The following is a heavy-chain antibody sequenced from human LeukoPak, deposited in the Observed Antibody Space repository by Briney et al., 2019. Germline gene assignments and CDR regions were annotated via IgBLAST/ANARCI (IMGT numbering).Heavy chain of an antibody. CDR1: GFTFSSYA. Sequence: GGSLRLSCAASGFTFSSYAMSWVRQAPGKGLEWVSAISGSGGSTYYADSVKGRFTISRDNSKNTLYLQMNSLRAEDTAVYYCAKPHNYHILTGYRHFDYWGQRTLVTVSS. J-gene: IGHJ4*02. CDR3: AKPHNYHILTGYRHFDY. V-gene: IGHV3-23*01. CDR2: ISGSGGST. D-gene: IGHD3-9*01.